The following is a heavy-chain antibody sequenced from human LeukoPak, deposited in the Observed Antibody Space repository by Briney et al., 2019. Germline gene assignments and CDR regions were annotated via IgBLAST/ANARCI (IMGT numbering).Heavy chain of an antibody. CDR1: GGSISSYY. Sequence: PSETLSLTCTVSGGSISSYYWSWIRQPPGKGLEWIGYIYYSGSTNYNPSLKSRVTISVDTSKSQFSLKLSSVTAADTAVYYCARVLIGDYYGSGSRIWFDPWGQGTLVTVSS. CDR3: ARVLIGDYYGSGSRIWFDP. J-gene: IGHJ5*02. D-gene: IGHD3-10*01. CDR2: IYYSGST. V-gene: IGHV4-59*01.